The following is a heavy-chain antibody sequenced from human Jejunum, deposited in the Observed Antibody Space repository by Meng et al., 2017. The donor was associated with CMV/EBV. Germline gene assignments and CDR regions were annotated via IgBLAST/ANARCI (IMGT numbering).Heavy chain of an antibody. CDR3: ARDPSNTSGRYAYFDY. D-gene: IGHD6-19*01. V-gene: IGHV1-18*01. Sequence: QLQLVQSGGEVKKPGASVRVSCKASGYTFTHHGISWIRQAPGQGLEWMGWISCYNGDTNYAQKLQGRVTMTTDTSTNTAYMDLRGLRSDDTAVYYCARDPSNTSGRYAYFDYWGQGTLVTVSS. CDR2: ISCYNGDT. J-gene: IGHJ4*02. CDR1: GYTFTHHG.